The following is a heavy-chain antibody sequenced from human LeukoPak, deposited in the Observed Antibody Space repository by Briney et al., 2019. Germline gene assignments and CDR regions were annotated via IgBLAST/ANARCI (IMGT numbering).Heavy chain of an antibody. V-gene: IGHV4-39*01. CDR1: GGSISSSSYY. CDR3: ARRRPTLSTGTPRATPTQILLFDH. CDR2: IYYSGST. J-gene: IGHJ4*02. D-gene: IGHD4-17*01. Sequence: PSETLSLTCTVSGGSISSSSYYWGWIRQPPGKGLEWIGSIYYSGSTYYNPSLKSRVTISVDTSKNQFSLKLSSVTAADTAVYYCARRRPTLSTGTPRATPTQILLFDHWGQGTLVTVSS.